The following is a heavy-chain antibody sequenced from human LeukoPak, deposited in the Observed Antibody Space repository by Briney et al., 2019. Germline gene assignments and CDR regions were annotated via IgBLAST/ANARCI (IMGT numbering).Heavy chain of an antibody. Sequence: SKTLSLSCAVYGESFSGYHWSWIRQPPGKGLEWIGEINRRGSTNYNPSLKSRVSISVDTSKNQFSLKLSSVTAADTAVYYCARGNLEWAAGTRWFDPWGQGTLVTVSS. CDR1: GESFSGYH. CDR2: INRRGST. CDR3: ARGNLEWAAGTRWFDP. D-gene: IGHD6-13*01. V-gene: IGHV4-34*01. J-gene: IGHJ5*02.